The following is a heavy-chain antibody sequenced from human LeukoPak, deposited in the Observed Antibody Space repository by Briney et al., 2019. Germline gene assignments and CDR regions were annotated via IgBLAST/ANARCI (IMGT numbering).Heavy chain of an antibody. CDR1: GFTFINYA. CDR2: ISYDGTTQ. V-gene: IGHV3-30-3*01. CDR3: ARGDFATVTSTFDY. Sequence: GGSLRLSCAASGFTFINYAIHWVRQAPGKGLDWVSIISYDGTTQYYAASVKGRFTISRDNSKNTLYLQMNSLRAEDTAVYYCARGDFATVTSTFDYWGQGTLVTVSS. D-gene: IGHD4-17*01. J-gene: IGHJ4*02.